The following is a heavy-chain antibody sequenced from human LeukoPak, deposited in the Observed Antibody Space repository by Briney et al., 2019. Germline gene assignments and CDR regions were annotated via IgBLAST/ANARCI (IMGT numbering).Heavy chain of an antibody. D-gene: IGHD2-15*01. CDR3: ARRTKDIVVVVAATVEYYFDY. Sequence: ASVKVSCKASGYTFTSYGISWLRQAPGQGLEWMGWISAYNGNTNYAQKLQGRVTMTTDTSTSTAYMELRSLRSDDTAVYYCARRTKDIVVVVAATVEYYFDYWGQGTLVTVSS. CDR2: ISAYNGNT. CDR1: GYTFTSYG. V-gene: IGHV1-18*01. J-gene: IGHJ4*02.